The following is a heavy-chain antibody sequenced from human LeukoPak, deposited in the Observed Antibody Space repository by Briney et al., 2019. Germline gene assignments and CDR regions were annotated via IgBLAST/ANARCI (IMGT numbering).Heavy chain of an antibody. CDR2: ISSSGGNT. J-gene: IGHJ4*02. V-gene: IGHV3-23*01. CDR1: GFTFINYA. D-gene: IGHD3-10*01. CDR3: AKTSYYDSGKGRSFDY. Sequence: PGGSLRLSCEASGFTFINYAMTWVRQAPGKGLEWASRISSSGGNTYYADSVKGRFTISRDSSKNTLYLQMNSLRAEDTAVYYCAKTSYYDSGKGRSFDYWGQGTLVTVSS.